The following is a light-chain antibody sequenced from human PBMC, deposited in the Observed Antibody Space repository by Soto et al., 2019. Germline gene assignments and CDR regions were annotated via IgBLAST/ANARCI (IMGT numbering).Light chain of an antibody. J-gene: IGLJ1*01. CDR2: EVS. CDR1: SSDVGSYSL. CDR3: CSYAGSSTSV. Sequence: QSALTQPASVSGSPGQSLTISCPGNSSDVGSYSLVSWYQQHPGKAPKLMIYEVSKRPSGVSNRFSGSKSGNTASLTISGLQAEDEADYYCCSYAGSSTSVFGTGTKVTVL. V-gene: IGLV2-23*02.